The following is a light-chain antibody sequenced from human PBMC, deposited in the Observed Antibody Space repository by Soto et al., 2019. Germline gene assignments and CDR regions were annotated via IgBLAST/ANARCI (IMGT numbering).Light chain of an antibody. CDR1: QNIRSN. CDR3: QQHHNWPPWT. J-gene: IGKJ1*01. Sequence: EIVMTQSPASLSASPGERVTLSCRASQNIRSNLAWYQQRPGQAPRLLIYAASTRATGVPARFSGSGSGTEFTLTISSLQSEDFAVYYCQQHHNWPPWTFGQGTKVDIK. V-gene: IGKV3-15*01. CDR2: AAS.